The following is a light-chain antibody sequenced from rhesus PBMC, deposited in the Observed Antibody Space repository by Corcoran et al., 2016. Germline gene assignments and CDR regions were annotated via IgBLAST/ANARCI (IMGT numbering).Light chain of an antibody. V-gene: IGLV3S11*01. CDR2: GNT. CDR3: GSWANSGNQFI. Sequence: SSGLTQEPALSVALGHTVRMTCQGDNLKTYYASWYQQKPGQVPVLVIYGNTNRPSGIPGRFSGSWSGNTGSLTITGAQVEDEADYYCGSWANSGNQFIFGAGTRLTVL. CDR1: NLKTYY. J-gene: IGLJ1*01.